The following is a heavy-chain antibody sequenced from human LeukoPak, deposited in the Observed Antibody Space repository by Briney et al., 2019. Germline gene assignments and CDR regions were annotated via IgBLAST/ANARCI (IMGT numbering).Heavy chain of an antibody. J-gene: IGHJ4*02. CDR1: GSTFSSYG. CDR3: AKDYGGSYWHFDY. Sequence: GGSLRLSCAASGSTFSSYGMHWVRQAPGKGLEWVAVISYDGSNKYYADSVKGRFTISRDNSKNTLYLQMNSLRAEDTAVYYCAKDYGGSYWHFDYWGQGTLATVSS. CDR2: ISYDGSNK. V-gene: IGHV3-30*18. D-gene: IGHD1-26*01.